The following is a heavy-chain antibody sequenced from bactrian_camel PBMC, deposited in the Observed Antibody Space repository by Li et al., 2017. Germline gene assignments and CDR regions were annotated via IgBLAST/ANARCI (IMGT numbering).Heavy chain of an antibody. D-gene: IGHD6*01. CDR1: GFTFSTYE. Sequence: VQLVESGGGLVQPGGSLRLSCAASGFTFSTYEMTWVRQAPGKGLEWVSRISSDGGSTYYADSVKGRFTISRDNAKNTLYLQMNSLKTEDTSVYSCATGSSWYKYWGQGTQVTVS. V-gene: IGHV3S40*01. CDR2: ISSDGGST. CDR3: ATGSSWYKY. J-gene: IGHJ4*01.